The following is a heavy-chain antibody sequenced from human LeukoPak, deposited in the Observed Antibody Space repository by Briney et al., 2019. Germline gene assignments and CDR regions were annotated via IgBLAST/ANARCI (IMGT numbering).Heavy chain of an antibody. Sequence: ASVKVSCKASGYTFTGYYMHWVRQAPGQGLEWMGWINPNSGGTNYAQKFQGRVTMTRDTSISTAYMELSRLRSDDTAVYYCASAAAYCGGDCYPGDAFDIWGQGTMVTVSS. CDR1: GYTFTGYY. V-gene: IGHV1-2*02. CDR2: INPNSGGT. CDR3: ASAAAYCGGDCYPGDAFDI. D-gene: IGHD2-21*02. J-gene: IGHJ3*02.